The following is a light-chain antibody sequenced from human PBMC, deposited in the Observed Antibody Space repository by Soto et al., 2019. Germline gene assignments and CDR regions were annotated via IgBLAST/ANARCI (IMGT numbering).Light chain of an antibody. CDR3: QQYNNWTIT. J-gene: IGKJ5*01. CDR2: GAS. CDR1: QNILSN. V-gene: IGKV3-15*01. Sequence: EIVFTQSPGTPSFSPGERATLSCRASQNILSNLAWYQQNPGQAHGLLIYGASTRATGIPARCSGSGSGTEFTLTISRRKYEDFEIYYCQQYNNWTITFGPGTRLKIK.